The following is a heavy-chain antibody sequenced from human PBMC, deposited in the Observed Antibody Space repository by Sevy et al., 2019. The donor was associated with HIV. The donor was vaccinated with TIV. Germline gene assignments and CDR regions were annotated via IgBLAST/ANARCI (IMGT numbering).Heavy chain of an antibody. CDR1: GFTFSDYY. J-gene: IGHJ4*01. Sequence: ASVKVSCKASGFTFSDYYMHWVRQAPGQGLEWMGWFNPNNGDSRSAQKFQGRVTLTGDMSISTAYMELTGLRSDDTAIYFCTRDDIYSHPWEFDWWGHGALVTVSS. CDR2: FNPNNGDS. D-gene: IGHD1-26*01. CDR3: TRDDIYSHPWEFDW. V-gene: IGHV1-2*02.